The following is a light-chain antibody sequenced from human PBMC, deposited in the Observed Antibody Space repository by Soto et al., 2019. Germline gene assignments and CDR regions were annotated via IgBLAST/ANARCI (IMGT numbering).Light chain of an antibody. V-gene: IGKV1-27*01. Sequence: DIPMTQSPSSLSASLGDRDTITCRASQGIKKYVAWYQQKPGKVPKLLIYAASSLQSGVPSRFSGSGSGTDFTLTISSLQPEDVATYYCQKYDTVPWAFGQGTKVDIK. CDR1: QGIKKY. J-gene: IGKJ1*01. CDR3: QKYDTVPWA. CDR2: AAS.